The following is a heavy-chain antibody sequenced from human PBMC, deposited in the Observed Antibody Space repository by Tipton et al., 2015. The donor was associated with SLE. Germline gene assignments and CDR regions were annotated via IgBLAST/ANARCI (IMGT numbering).Heavy chain of an antibody. Sequence: TLSLTCAVSGGSISSSNWWSWVRQPPGKGLEWIGEIYHSGSTNYNPSLKSRVTISVDKSKNQFSLKLTSVTAADTAVYYWARAVTTVVTRAYWYFDLWGRGTLVTVSS. V-gene: IGHV4-4*02. J-gene: IGHJ2*01. CDR2: IYHSGST. CDR3: ARAVTTVVTRAYWYFDL. CDR1: GGSISSSNW. D-gene: IGHD4-23*01.